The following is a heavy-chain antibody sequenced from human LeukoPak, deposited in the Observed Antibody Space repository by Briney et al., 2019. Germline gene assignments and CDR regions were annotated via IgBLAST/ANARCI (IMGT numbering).Heavy chain of an antibody. CDR1: GFTFTTYG. V-gene: IGHV3-30*18. CDR2: ISFDGSEK. D-gene: IGHD3-10*01. CDR3: AKDVKMFRGPMIMRHFDY. J-gene: IGHJ4*02. Sequence: GGSLRLSCAASGFTFTTYGMHWVRQAPGKGLEWVALISFDGSEKYYAESVKGRFTISRDNSKNTLYLQMNSVRVEDTAVCFCAKDVKMFRGPMIMRHFDYWGQGTLVTVSS.